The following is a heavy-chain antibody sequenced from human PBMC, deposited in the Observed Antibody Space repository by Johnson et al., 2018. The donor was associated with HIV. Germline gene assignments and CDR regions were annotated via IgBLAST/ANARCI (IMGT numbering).Heavy chain of an antibody. Sequence: VQLVESGGGVVQPGRSLRLSCAASGFTFSSYAMHWVRQAPGKGLEWVAVISYDGSNKYYADSVKGRFTISRDNSKNTLYLQMNSLRDEDTAVYYCATQEDYGDYYGAFDIWGQGTMVTVSS. J-gene: IGHJ3*02. V-gene: IGHV3-30-3*01. CDR2: ISYDGSNK. D-gene: IGHD4-17*01. CDR3: ATQEDYGDYYGAFDI. CDR1: GFTFSSYA.